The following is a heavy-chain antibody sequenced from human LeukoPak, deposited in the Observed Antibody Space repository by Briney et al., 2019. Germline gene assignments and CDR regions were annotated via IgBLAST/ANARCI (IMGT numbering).Heavy chain of an antibody. CDR1: GGSISSHY. V-gene: IGHV4-59*08. D-gene: IGHD3-3*01. CDR3: ARGLLPRSDFWGGYPIFDY. Sequence: SGTLSLTCTVSGGSISSHYWNWIRQSPGKGLELIGYIFNTGSTNYNPSLKSRVTISLDTSKNQFSLRLNSMTASDTAVYYCARGLLPRSDFWGGYPIFDYWGQGTLVTV. J-gene: IGHJ4*02. CDR2: IFNTGST.